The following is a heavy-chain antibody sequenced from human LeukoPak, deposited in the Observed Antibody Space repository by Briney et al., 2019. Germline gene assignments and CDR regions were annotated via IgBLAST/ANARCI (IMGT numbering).Heavy chain of an antibody. J-gene: IGHJ6*02. Sequence: ASVKVSCKASGGTFSSYAISSVRQAPGQGLEWMGGIIPIFGTANYAQKFQGRVTITADESTSTAYMELSSLRSEDTAVYYCASKSSRAQGYYYYYYGMDVWGQGTTVTVSS. D-gene: IGHD2/OR15-2a*01. V-gene: IGHV1-69*13. CDR2: IIPIFGTA. CDR1: GGTFSSYA. CDR3: ASKSSRAQGYYYYYYGMDV.